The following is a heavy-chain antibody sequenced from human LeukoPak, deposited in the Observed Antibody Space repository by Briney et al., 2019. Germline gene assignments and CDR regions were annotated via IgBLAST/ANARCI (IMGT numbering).Heavy chain of an antibody. J-gene: IGHJ4*02. D-gene: IGHD6-13*01. CDR1: GFTFSNYA. Sequence: PGGSLRLSCTASGFTFSNYAMSWVRQAPGKGLDWVSAIGGSDGRTYYADSVQGRFTISRDNSKDTLDLHMNSLRAGDTAVYYCAKERSDSRWYLYDYWGQGTLVTVSS. CDR2: IGGSDGRT. CDR3: AKERSDSRWYLYDY. V-gene: IGHV3-23*01.